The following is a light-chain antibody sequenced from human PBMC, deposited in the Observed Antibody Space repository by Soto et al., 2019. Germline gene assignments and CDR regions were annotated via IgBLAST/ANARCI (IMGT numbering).Light chain of an antibody. CDR3: AAWDDSLRGYV. J-gene: IGLJ1*01. V-gene: IGLV2-14*01. CDR1: SSDVGGYSY. CDR2: EVS. Sequence: QSALTQPASVSGSPGQSITISCTGSSSDVGGYSYDSWYQQHPGKAPKLMIFEVSNRPSGVSNRFSGSKSGNTASLTISGLQAEDEADYYCAAWDDSLRGYVFGTGTKVTVL.